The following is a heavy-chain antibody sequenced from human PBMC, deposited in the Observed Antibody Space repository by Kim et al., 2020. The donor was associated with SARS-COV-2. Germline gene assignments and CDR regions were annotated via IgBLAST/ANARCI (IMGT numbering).Heavy chain of an antibody. Sequence: NDYTESVKHQTTNHPDTSKNQFSLQLSSVTPEDTALYYCARDSVRHFDYWGQGTLVTVSS. CDR3: ARDSVRHFDY. V-gene: IGHV6-1*01. CDR2: N. D-gene: IGHD6-6*01. J-gene: IGHJ4*02.